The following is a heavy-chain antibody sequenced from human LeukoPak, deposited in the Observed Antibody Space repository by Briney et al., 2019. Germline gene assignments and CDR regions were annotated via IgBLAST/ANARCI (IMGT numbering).Heavy chain of an antibody. CDR3: ATDRNWGFSY. D-gene: IGHD7-27*01. V-gene: IGHV3-30*02. CDR1: GFTFSSYA. CDR2: IPSDGSNK. Sequence: GGSLRLSCAASGFTFSSYAMSWVRQAPGKGLQWVAFIPSDGSNKYYADSVKGRFTISRDNSKTTLYLQMSSLRPEDTAVYYCATDRNWGFSYWGQGTLVTVSS. J-gene: IGHJ4*02.